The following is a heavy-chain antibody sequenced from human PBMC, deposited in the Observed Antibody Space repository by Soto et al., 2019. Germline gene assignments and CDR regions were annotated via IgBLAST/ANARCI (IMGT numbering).Heavy chain of an antibody. CDR3: ARAPGYSSSWYLNSFDY. CDR2: INWNGGST. V-gene: IGHV3-20*04. J-gene: IGHJ4*02. Sequence: GGSLRLSCAASGFTFDDYGMSWVRQAPGKGLEWVSGINWNGGSTGYADSVKGRFTISRDNAKNSLYLQMNSLRAEDTALYYCARAPGYSSSWYLNSFDYWGQGTLVTVSS. D-gene: IGHD6-13*01. CDR1: GFTFDDYG.